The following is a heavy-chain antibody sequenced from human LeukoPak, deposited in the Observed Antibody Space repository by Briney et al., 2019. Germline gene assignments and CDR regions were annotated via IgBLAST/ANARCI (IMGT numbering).Heavy chain of an antibody. V-gene: IGHV1-58*02. CDR1: GFTFTSSA. CDR3: AAGKTYYDYVWGSYRSTPVDY. J-gene: IGHJ4*02. D-gene: IGHD3-16*02. CDR2: IVVGSGNT. Sequence: SVKVSCKASGFTFTSSAMQWVGQARGQRLEWIGWIVVGSGNTNYAQKFRERVTITRDMSTSTAYMELSSLRSEDTAVYYCAAGKTYYDYVWGSYRSTPVDYWGQGTLVTVSS.